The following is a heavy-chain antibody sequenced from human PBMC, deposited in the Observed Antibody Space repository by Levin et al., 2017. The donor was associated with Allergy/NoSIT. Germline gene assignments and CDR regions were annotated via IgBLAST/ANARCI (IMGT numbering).Heavy chain of an antibody. CDR1: GGSVSSGSYY. D-gene: IGHD5-18*01. CDR2: IYYSGST. CDR3: ARDVLAVDAAVENPAYYYDGMDV. J-gene: IGHJ6*02. V-gene: IGHV4-61*01. Sequence: PSETLSLTCTVSGGSVSSGSYYWSWIRQPPGMGLEWIGYIYYSGSTNYNPSLKSRVTISVDTSKNQFSLKLSSVTAADTAVYYCARDVLAVDAAVENPAYYYDGMDVWGQGTTVTVSS.